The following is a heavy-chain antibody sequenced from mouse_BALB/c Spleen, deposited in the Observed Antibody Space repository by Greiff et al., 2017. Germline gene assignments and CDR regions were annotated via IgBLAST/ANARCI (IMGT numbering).Heavy chain of an antibody. J-gene: IGHJ3*01. CDR1: GFTFSSYG. V-gene: IGHV5-6-3*01. D-gene: IGHD2-1*01. Sequence: DVMLVESGGGLVQPGGSLKLSCAASGFTFSSYGMSWVRQTPDKRLELVATINSNGGSTYYPDSVKGRFTISRDNAKNTLYLQMSSLKSEDTAMYYCAREGLYGNYGGFAYWGQGTLVTVSA. CDR2: INSNGGST. CDR3: AREGLYGNYGGFAY.